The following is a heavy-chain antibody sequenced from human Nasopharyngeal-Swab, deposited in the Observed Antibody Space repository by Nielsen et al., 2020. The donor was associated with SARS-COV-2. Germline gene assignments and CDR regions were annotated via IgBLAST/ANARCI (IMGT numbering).Heavy chain of an antibody. CDR2: IKSKTDGGTT. V-gene: IGHV3-15*01. CDR3: TTEGTGTVIMARGDAFDI. Sequence: WIRQPPGKGLEWVGRIKSKTDGGTTDYAAPVKGRFTISRDDSKNTLYLQMDSLKTEDTAVYYCTTEGTGTVIMARGDAFDIWGQGTMVTVSS. J-gene: IGHJ3*02. D-gene: IGHD4-17*01.